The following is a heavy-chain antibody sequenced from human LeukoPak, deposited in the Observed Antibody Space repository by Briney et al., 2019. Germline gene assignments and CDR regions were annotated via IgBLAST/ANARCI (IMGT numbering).Heavy chain of an antibody. CDR2: ISSSSSYI. CDR3: AKARVVPEFLDAFDI. CDR1: GFTFSSYS. J-gene: IGHJ3*02. V-gene: IGHV3-21*01. D-gene: IGHD2-2*01. Sequence: GGSLRLSCAASGFTFSSYSMNWVRQAPGKGLEWVSSISSSSSYIYYADSVKGRFTISRDNAKNSLYLQMNSLRAEDTAVYYCAKARVVPEFLDAFDIWGQGTMVTVSS.